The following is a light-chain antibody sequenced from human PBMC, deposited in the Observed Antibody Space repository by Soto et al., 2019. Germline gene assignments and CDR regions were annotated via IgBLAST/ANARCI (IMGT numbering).Light chain of an antibody. CDR1: QSVTSSY. CDR3: QQYGSTGLT. J-gene: IGKJ4*01. CDR2: GAS. V-gene: IGKV3-20*01. Sequence: EIVLTQSPGTLSLSPGERATLSCRASQSVTSSYLAWYQQKPGQAPRLLIYGASSRAPGIPDRFNGSGSGTDFTLTITRLEPEDFAVYYCQQYGSTGLTFGGGTKVEIK.